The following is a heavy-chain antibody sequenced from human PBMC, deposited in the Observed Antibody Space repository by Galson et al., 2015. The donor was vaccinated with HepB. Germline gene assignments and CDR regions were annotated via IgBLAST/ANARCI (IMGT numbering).Heavy chain of an antibody. Sequence: SLRLSCAASEFTFSSYSMNWVRQAPGKGLEWVSSISSSSSYIYYADSVKGRFTISRDNAKNSLYLQMNSLRAEDTAVHYCARAYQLLSALASSQDYYYYGMDVWGQGTTVTVSS. D-gene: IGHD2-2*01. CDR2: ISSSSSYI. J-gene: IGHJ6*02. V-gene: IGHV3-21*01. CDR3: ARAYQLLSALASSQDYYYYGMDV. CDR1: EFTFSSYS.